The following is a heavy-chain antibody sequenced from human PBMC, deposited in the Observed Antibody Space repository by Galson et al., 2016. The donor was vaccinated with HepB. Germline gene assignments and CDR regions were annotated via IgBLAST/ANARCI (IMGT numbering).Heavy chain of an antibody. CDR3: SKNYYGSGRRSDEYYFDY. CDR1: GFMFPNWW. Sequence: SLRLSCAASGFMFPNWWMSWVRQAPGKGLEWVAMISYDAANKYYADSVKGRFTISRDNSKNTLYLQMNSLRGEDTAVYYCSKNYYGSGRRSDEYYFDYWGQGTLVTVSS. V-gene: IGHV3-30*18. D-gene: IGHD3-10*01. J-gene: IGHJ4*02. CDR2: ISYDAANK.